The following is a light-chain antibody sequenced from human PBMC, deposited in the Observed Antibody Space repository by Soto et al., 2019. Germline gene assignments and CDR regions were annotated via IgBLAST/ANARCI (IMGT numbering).Light chain of an antibody. CDR1: QSLSSN. J-gene: IGKJ1*01. Sequence: EIVMTQSPATLSVSPGERVTLSCRASQSLSSNLAWYQQKPGQAPRLLIYGASNRATGIPDRFSGSGSGTDFTLTISRLEPEDFAVYYCQQYVTSPWAFGQGTKVDIK. V-gene: IGKV3-20*01. CDR3: QQYVTSPWA. CDR2: GAS.